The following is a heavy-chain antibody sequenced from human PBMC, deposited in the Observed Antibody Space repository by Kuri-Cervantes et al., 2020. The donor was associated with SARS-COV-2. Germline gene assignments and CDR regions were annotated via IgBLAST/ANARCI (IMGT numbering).Heavy chain of an antibody. CDR2: ISYDGSNK. J-gene: IGHJ3*02. D-gene: IGHD6-19*01. V-gene: IGHV3-30-3*01. CDR3: AMAQWLVMSAFDI. CDR1: GFTFSSYA. Sequence: GESLKISCAASGFTFSSYAMHWVRQAPGKGLEWVAVISYDGSNKYYADSVKGRFTISRDNSKNTLYLQMNSLRAEDTAVYYCAMAQWLVMSAFDIWGQGTMVTVSS.